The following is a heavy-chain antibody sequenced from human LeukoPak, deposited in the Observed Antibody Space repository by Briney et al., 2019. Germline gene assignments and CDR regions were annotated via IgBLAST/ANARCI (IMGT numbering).Heavy chain of an antibody. V-gene: IGHV4-30-2*01. CDR2: IYHSGST. CDR1: GGSISSGGYS. J-gene: IGHJ4*01. Sequence: SETLSLTCAVSGGSISSGGYSWSWIRQPPGKGLEWIGYIYHSGSTYYNPSLKSRVTISVDRSKNQFSLKLSSVTAADTAVYYCARDWGGGSGSYWTYFDYWGQGTLVTVSS. CDR3: ARDWGGGSGSYWTYFDY. D-gene: IGHD3-10*01.